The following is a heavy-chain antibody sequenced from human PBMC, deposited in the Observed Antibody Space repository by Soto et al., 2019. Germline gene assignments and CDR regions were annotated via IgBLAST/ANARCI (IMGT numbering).Heavy chain of an antibody. V-gene: IGHV1-69*01. CDR2: IIPIFGTA. CDR1: GGTFSSYA. J-gene: IGHJ6*02. CDR3: ARHLGVVVPAAIIADYYYGMDV. Sequence: QVQLVQSGAEVKKPGSSVKVSCKASGGTFSSYAISWVRQAPGQGLEWMGGIIPIFGTANYAQKFQGRVTITADESTSTAYMELSSLRSEDTAVYYCARHLGVVVPAAIIADYYYGMDVWGQGTTVTVSS. D-gene: IGHD2-2*02.